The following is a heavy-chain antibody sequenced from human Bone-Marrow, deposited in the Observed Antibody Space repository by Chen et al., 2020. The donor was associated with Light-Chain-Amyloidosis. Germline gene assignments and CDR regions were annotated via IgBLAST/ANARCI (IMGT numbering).Heavy chain of an antibody. D-gene: IGHD3-10*01. J-gene: IGHJ3*02. Sequence: QQQLQESGPGLVKPSETLSLTCTVSGGSISSSSCYWGWIRQPPGKGLEWIGSIYYSGSTYYNPSLKSRVTISVDTSKNQFSLKLTSVTAADTAVYYCASKPRGGSPFDIWGQGSMVTVSS. CDR2: IYYSGST. V-gene: IGHV4-39*01. CDR1: GGSISSSSCY. CDR3: ASKPRGGSPFDI.